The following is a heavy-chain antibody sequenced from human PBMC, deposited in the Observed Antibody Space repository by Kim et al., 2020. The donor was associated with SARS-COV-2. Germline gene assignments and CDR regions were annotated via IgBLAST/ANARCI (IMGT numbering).Heavy chain of an antibody. J-gene: IGHJ2*01. CDR3: AREDDFWSGYYAFDL. Sequence: SETLSLTCTVSGGSISSYYWSWIRQPPGKGLEWIGYIYYSGSTNYNPSLKRRVTISVDTSKNQFSLKLSSVTAADTAVYYCAREDDFWSGYYAFDLWGRGTPVTVSS. CDR1: GGSISSYY. V-gene: IGHV4-59*01. CDR2: IYYSGST. D-gene: IGHD3-3*01.